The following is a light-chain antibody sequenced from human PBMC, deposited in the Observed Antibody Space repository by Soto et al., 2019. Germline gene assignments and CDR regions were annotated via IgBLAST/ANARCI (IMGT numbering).Light chain of an antibody. J-gene: IGKJ3*01. CDR1: QSVSSSY. CDR3: QQYGSSQFT. Sequence: EIVLTQSPGTLSLSPGEIATLSFSASQSVSSSYLAWYQQKPGQAPRLLIYGASSRATGIPDRFSGSGSGTDFTLTISRLEPEDFAVYYCQQYGSSQFTFGPGTKVD. V-gene: IGKV3-20*01. CDR2: GAS.